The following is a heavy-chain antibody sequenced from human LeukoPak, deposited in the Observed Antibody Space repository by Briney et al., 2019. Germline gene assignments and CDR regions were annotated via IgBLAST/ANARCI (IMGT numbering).Heavy chain of an antibody. CDR3: ARDLTRIAAAGRFDY. CDR2: IDPNSGGT. D-gene: IGHD6-13*01. CDR1: GYTFTGYY. Sequence: ASVKVSCKASGYTFTGYYMHWVRQAPGQGLEWMGWIDPNSGGTNYAQKFQGRVTMTRDTSISTAYMELSRLRSDDTAVYYCARDLTRIAAAGRFDYWGQGTLVTVSS. J-gene: IGHJ4*02. V-gene: IGHV1-2*02.